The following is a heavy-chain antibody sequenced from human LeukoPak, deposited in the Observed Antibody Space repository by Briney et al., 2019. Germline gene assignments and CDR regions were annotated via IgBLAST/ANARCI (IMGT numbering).Heavy chain of an antibody. CDR2: IYYSGST. J-gene: IGHJ4*02. CDR3: ARIYDSSGHPR. D-gene: IGHD3-22*01. CDR1: GGSISSGGYS. Sequence: SETLSLTCAVSGGSISSGGYSWSWIRQPPGKGLEWIGSIYYSGSTYYNPSLKSRVTISVDTSKNQFSLKLSSVTAADTAVYYCARIYDSSGHPRWGQGTLVTVSS. V-gene: IGHV4-30-2*03.